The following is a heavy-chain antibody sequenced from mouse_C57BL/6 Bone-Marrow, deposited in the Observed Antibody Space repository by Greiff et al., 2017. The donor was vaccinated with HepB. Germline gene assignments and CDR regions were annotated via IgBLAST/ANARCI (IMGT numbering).Heavy chain of an antibody. Sequence: VQLQQPGAELVKPGASVKMSCKASGYTFTSYWITWVKQRPGQGLEWIGDIYPGSGSTNYNEKFKSKATLTVDTSSSTAYMQLSSLTSEDSAVYYCARAPNDSSYWYFDGWGTGTTGTVSS. CDR3: ARAPNDSSYWYFDG. D-gene: IGHD1-1*01. J-gene: IGHJ1*03. CDR1: GYTFTSYW. V-gene: IGHV1-55*01. CDR2: IYPGSGST.